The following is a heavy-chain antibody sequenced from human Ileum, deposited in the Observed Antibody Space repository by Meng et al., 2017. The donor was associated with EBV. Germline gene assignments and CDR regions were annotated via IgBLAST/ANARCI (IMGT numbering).Heavy chain of an antibody. J-gene: IGHJ4*02. CDR2: IHHSGIT. CDR1: GGYINTDYW. Sequence: QGPPQGSRPGRVKPPGTLSLICAVSGGYINTDYWWSWVRQSPGEGLEWIGEIHHSGITNYNASLRSRVDMSIDKSKNQVSFNLRSATAADTAVYYCARGVDYHWGYWGQGSLVTVSS. CDR3: ARGVDYHWGY. V-gene: IGHV4-4*03. D-gene: IGHD3-16*01.